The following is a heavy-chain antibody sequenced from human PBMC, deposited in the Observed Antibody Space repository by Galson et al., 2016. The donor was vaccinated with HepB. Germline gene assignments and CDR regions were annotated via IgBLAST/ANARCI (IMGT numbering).Heavy chain of an antibody. Sequence: SLRLSCAASGFTFNTYWLGWVRQGPGKGLVWVSRINSDGSTTTYADSVKGRFTISRDNAKKTLYLQMNSQRSEDTAVYYCARSLVGATFAFDVWGQGTMVTVSS. CDR1: GFTFNTYW. CDR3: ARSLVGATFAFDV. CDR2: INSDGSTT. V-gene: IGHV3-74*01. J-gene: IGHJ3*01. D-gene: IGHD1-26*01.